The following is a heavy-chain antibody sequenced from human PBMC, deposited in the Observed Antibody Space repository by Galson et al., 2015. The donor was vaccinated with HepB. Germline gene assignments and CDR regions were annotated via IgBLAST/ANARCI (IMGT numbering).Heavy chain of an antibody. CDR2: IRSKANSYAT. D-gene: IGHD3-10*01. V-gene: IGHV3-73*01. CDR3: TVWFGELLFDY. Sequence: LRLSCAASGFTFSGSAMHWVRQASGKGLEWVGRIRSKANSYATAYAASVKGRFTISRDDSKNTAYLQMNSLKTEDTAVYYCTVWFGELLFDYWGQGTLVTVSS. CDR1: GFTFSGSA. J-gene: IGHJ4*02.